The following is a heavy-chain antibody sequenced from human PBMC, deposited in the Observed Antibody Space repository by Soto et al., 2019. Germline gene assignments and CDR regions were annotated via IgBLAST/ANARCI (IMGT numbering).Heavy chain of an antibody. J-gene: IGHJ5*02. CDR2: TYYRSKWYD. Sequence: SQTLSLTCAISRDSVSSNSAAWNWIRQSPSRGLEWLGRTYYRSKWYDDYAVSVKSRITINPDTSKNQFSLQLNSVTPEDTAVYYCARDWYYGSGSYYHNWFDPWGQGTLVTVSS. D-gene: IGHD3-10*01. CDR1: RDSVSSNSAA. V-gene: IGHV6-1*01. CDR3: ARDWYYGSGSYYHNWFDP.